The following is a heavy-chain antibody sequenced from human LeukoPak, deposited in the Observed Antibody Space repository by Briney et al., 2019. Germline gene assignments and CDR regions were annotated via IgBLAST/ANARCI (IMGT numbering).Heavy chain of an antibody. CDR2: INPNSGGT. CDR1: GYTFTGYY. V-gene: IGHV1-2*02. D-gene: IGHD5-24*01. J-gene: IGHJ6*02. CDR3: ARGHKERGLQLPLYYYYGMDV. Sequence: ASVTVSCKASGYTFTGYYMHWVRQAPGQGLGWMGWINPNSGGTNYAQKFQGRVTMTRDTSISTAYMELSRLRSDDTAVYYCARGHKERGLQLPLYYYYGMDVWGQGTTVTVSS.